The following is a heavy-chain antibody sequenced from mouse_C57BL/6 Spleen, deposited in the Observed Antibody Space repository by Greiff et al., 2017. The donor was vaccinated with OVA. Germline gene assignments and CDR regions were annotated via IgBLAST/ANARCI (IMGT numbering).Heavy chain of an antibody. D-gene: IGHD1-2*01. CDR2: ISSGSSTI. CDR1: GFTFSDYG. V-gene: IGHV5-17*01. Sequence: EVKLVESGGGLVKPGGSLKLSCAASGFTFSDYGMHWVRQAPEQGLEWVAYISSGSSTIYYADTVKGRFTISRDNAKNTLFLQMTSLRSEDTAMYYCARRYYGVDYWGQGTTLTVSS. CDR3: ARRYYGVDY. J-gene: IGHJ2*01.